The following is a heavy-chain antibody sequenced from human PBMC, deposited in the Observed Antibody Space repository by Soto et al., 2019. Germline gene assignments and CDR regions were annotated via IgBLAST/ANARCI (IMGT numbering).Heavy chain of an antibody. CDR1: GFTFSSYA. J-gene: IGHJ3*02. CDR3: ARDTQGDQGINASDI. D-gene: IGHD3-16*01. CDR2: ISYDGSNK. V-gene: IGHV3-30-3*01. Sequence: GGSLRLSCAASGFTFSSYAMHWVRQAPGKGLEWVAVISYDGSNKYYADSVKGRFTISRDNSKNTLYLQMNSLRAEDTAVYYCARDTQGDQGINASDIWGPGTMLTHSS.